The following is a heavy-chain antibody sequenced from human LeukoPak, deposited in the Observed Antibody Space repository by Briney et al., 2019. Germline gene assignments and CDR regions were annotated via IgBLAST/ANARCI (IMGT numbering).Heavy chain of an antibody. Sequence: PGGSLRLSCGVSGFSVSSYWMSWVRQAPGKGLEWVASLKQDGSDRYYVDSVKGRFTIARDDAKNPLDLQMDSLRAEDTAVYYCVRYCTIGVCSRRNFDYWGQGTLVTVSS. CDR2: LKQDGSDR. CDR3: VRYCTIGVCSRRNFDY. D-gene: IGHD2-8*01. CDR1: GFSVSSYW. J-gene: IGHJ4*02. V-gene: IGHV3-7*01.